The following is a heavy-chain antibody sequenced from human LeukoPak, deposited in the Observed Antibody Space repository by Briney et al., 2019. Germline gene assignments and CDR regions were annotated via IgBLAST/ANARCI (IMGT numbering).Heavy chain of an antibody. CDR3: ARVIRDGSSDPYYFDY. CDR1: GGSISSSSYY. V-gene: IGHV4-39*07. D-gene: IGHD6-19*01. J-gene: IGHJ4*02. CDR2: IYYSGST. Sequence: PSETLSLTCTVSGGSISSSSYYWGWIRQPPGKGLEWIGSIYYSGSTYYNPSLKSRVTISVDTSKNQFSLKLSSVTAADTAVYYCARVIRDGSSDPYYFDYWGQGTLVTVSS.